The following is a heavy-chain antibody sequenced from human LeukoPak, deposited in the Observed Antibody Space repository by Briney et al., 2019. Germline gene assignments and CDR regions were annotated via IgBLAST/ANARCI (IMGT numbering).Heavy chain of an antibody. CDR3: ASTQRDDFGSGYYKTPEFGY. CDR2: ISAYNGNT. CDR1: GYTFTSYG. D-gene: IGHD3-3*01. V-gene: IGHV1-18*01. Sequence: ASVKVSFKASGYTFTSYGISWVRQAPAQGLEWMGWISAYNGNTNYAQKLQGRVTMTTDTSPSTAYMELRSLGSDDTAVYYCASTQRDDFGSGYYKTPEFGYWGQGTLVTVSS. J-gene: IGHJ4*02.